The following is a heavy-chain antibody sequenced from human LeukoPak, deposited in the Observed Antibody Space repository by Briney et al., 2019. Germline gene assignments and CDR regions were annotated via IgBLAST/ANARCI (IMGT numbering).Heavy chain of an antibody. CDR3: ARDFRQLWLRTFDY. V-gene: IGHV3-30*04. D-gene: IGHD5-18*01. Sequence: GGSLRLSCAASGFTFSSYVMHWVRQAPGKGLEWVAIISYDGSNEYYADSVKGRFTISRDNSKNTLYLQMNSLRAADTAVYYCARDFRQLWLRTFDYWGQGTLVTVSS. J-gene: IGHJ4*02. CDR2: ISYDGSNE. CDR1: GFTFSSYV.